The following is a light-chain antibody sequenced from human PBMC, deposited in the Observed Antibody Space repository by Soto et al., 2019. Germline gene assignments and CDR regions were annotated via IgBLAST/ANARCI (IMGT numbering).Light chain of an antibody. J-gene: IGKJ2*01. CDR2: WAS. V-gene: IGKV4-1*01. CDR3: QQYYSPPYA. Sequence: DIVMTQSPDSLAVSLGERATINCKSSQSVLYSSNNKNYLAWYQQKPGQPPKLLIYWASTRESGVPDRFSGSGSGTDFTLTINSLQAEDVAAYYCQQYYSPPYAFGQGTKLEIK. CDR1: QSVLYSSNNKNY.